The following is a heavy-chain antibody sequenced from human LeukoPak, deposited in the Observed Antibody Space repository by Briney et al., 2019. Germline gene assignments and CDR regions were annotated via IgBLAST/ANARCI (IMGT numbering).Heavy chain of an antibody. Sequence: LGESLKISCKGSGYSFTSYWIGWVRPMPGKGLEWMGIIYPGDSDTRYSPSFQGQVTISADKSISTAYLQWSSLKASDTAMYYCASLRYYYDSSGYYRYFDYWGQGTLVTVSS. D-gene: IGHD3-22*01. CDR1: GYSFTSYW. CDR3: ASLRYYYDSSGYYRYFDY. CDR2: IYPGDSDT. V-gene: IGHV5-51*01. J-gene: IGHJ4*02.